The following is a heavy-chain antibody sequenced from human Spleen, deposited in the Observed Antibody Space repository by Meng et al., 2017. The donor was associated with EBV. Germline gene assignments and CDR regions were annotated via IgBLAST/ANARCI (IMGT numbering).Heavy chain of an antibody. D-gene: IGHD3-16*02. CDR3: SRDVNHYYFDY. CDR2: INTNTGTP. Sequence: QGQLVTSGAELKKPGASVKVSCKTSGYTFTSYDMNWVRQAPGQGLEWMGWINTNTGTPTYVQALTGRFVFSLDTSVSTAYLQISSLKAEDTAAYYCSRDVNHYYFDYWGQGTLVTVSS. J-gene: IGHJ4*02. CDR1: GYTFTSYD. V-gene: IGHV7-4-1*02.